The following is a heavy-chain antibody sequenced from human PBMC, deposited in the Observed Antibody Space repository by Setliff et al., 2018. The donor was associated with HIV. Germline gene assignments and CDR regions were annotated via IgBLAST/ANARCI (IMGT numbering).Heavy chain of an antibody. CDR1: GGSISSYY. V-gene: IGHV4-59*01. J-gene: IGHJ6*03. Sequence: SETLSLTCTVSGGSISSYYWSWIRQPPGKGLEWIGYIYYSGSTNYNPSLKSRVTISVDTSKNQFALKLSSVTAADTAVYYCARGSRGYSYAYYYYYMDVWGKGTTVTVSS. CDR3: ARGSRGYSYAYYYYYMDV. CDR2: IYYSGST. D-gene: IGHD5-18*01.